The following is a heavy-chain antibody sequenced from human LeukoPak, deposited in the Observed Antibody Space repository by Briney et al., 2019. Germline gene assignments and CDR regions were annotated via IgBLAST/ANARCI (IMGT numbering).Heavy chain of an antibody. V-gene: IGHV3-21*01. J-gene: IGHJ6*04. CDR2: ISSSSSYI. CDR1: GFTFSSYS. CDR3: ARGCSGGSCPTGPMDV. Sequence: GGSLRLSCAASGFTFSSYSMNWVRQAPGKGREWVSSISSSSSYIYYADSVKGRFTISRDNAKNSLYLQMNSLRAEDTAVYYCARGCSGGSCPTGPMDVWGKGTTVTVSS. D-gene: IGHD2-15*01.